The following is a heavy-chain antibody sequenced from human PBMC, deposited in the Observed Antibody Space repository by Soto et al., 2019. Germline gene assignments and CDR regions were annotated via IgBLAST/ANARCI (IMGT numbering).Heavy chain of an antibody. CDR3: ARQNYIAFAFYYFDY. J-gene: IGHJ4*02. CDR1: GGSISRYY. D-gene: IGHD3-3*02. V-gene: IGHV4-59*08. Sequence: PSETLALTYTVSGGSISRYYLSWVRQPPGKGLEWIGYIYYSASTNYNPSLKSRVTISVDTSKTQFSLKLSSVTAADTAVYYCARQNYIAFAFYYFDYWGQGTLVTVSS. CDR2: IYYSAST.